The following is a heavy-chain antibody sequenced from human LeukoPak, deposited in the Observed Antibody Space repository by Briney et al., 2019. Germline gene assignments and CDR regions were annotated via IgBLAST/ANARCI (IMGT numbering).Heavy chain of an antibody. V-gene: IGHV3-23*01. CDR3: AKVNWPKSRGDL. Sequence: GGSLRVSCAASGFTFSTYDLNWVREAGGKGLEWVSGISGGAEAYYADSVKGRFRGARDGSKNTRYLEMNGVRAEDTGVDYWAKVNWPKSRGDLWGQGTTVTVTS. J-gene: IGHJ6*02. D-gene: IGHD6-13*01. CDR2: ISGGAEA. CDR1: GFTFSTYD.